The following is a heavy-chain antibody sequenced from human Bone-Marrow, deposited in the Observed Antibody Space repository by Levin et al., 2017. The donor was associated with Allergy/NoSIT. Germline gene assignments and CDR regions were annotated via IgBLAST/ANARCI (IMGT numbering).Heavy chain of an antibody. CDR3: ARDRGDIVVVVEATLGWFDP. CDR2: INPHSGGT. Sequence: ASVKVSCKASGYTFTGYYMHWVRQAPGQGLEWMGRINPHSGGTNYAQKFQGRVTMTRDTSISTAYMELSSLRSDDTAMYYCARDRGDIVVVVEATLGWFDPWGQGTLVTVSS. CDR1: GYTFTGYY. D-gene: IGHD2-15*01. J-gene: IGHJ5*02. V-gene: IGHV1-2*06.